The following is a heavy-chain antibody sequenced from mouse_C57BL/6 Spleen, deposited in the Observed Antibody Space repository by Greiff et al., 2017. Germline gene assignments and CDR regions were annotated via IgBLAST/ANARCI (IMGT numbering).Heavy chain of an antibody. D-gene: IGHD2-4*01. CDR2: IDPSDSDT. J-gene: IGHJ3*01. V-gene: IGHV1-52*01. CDR1: GYTFTSYG. Sequence: QVQLQQPGAELVRPGSSVKLSCKASGYTFTSYGMHWVKQRPIQGLEWIGNIDPSDSDTHYHQKFKDKATLAVDKSSSTAYMQLSSLTSEDSAVYYCARYDYDGAYWGQGTLVTVSA. CDR3: ARYDYDGAY.